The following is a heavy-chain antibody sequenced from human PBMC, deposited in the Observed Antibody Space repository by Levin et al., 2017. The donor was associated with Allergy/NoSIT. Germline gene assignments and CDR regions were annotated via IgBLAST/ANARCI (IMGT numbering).Heavy chain of an antibody. D-gene: IGHD6-6*01. J-gene: IGHJ4*02. CDR2: IYYSGST. CDR3: ARVPRKREQLPY. V-gene: IGHV4-39*07. Sequence: SETLSLTCTVSGGSISSSSYYWGWIRQPPGKGLEWIGSIYYSGSTYYNPSLKSRVTISVDTSKNQFSLKLSSVTAADTAVYYCARVPRKREQLPYWGQGTLVTVSS. CDR1: GGSISSSSYY.